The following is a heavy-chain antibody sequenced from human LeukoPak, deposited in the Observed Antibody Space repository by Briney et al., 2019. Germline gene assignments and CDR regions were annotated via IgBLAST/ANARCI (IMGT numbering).Heavy chain of an antibody. CDR1: GFTFISYA. CDR2: ISGGAITT. J-gene: IGHJ4*02. Sequence: GGSLRLSCAASGFTFISYAMSWVRQTSGKGLEWVSAISGGAITTYYADYVKGRFTISRDNSNNTVYLQMNSLRVEDTALYYFAIDRLMGATVTPDYWGQGTLVTVSS. CDR3: AIDRLMGATVTPDY. D-gene: IGHD1-26*01. V-gene: IGHV3-23*01.